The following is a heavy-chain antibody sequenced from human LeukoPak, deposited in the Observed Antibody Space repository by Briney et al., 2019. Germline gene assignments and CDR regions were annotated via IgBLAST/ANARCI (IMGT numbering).Heavy chain of an antibody. Sequence: GGSLRLSRAASGFTFSSYGMHWVRQAPGKGLEWVAFIRYDGSNKYYADSVKSRFTISRDNSKNTLYLQMNSLRAEDTAVYYCAKGRSFDWITFFDYWGQGTLVTVSS. V-gene: IGHV3-30*02. CDR2: IRYDGSNK. CDR3: AKGRSFDWITFFDY. CDR1: GFTFSSYG. D-gene: IGHD3-9*01. J-gene: IGHJ4*02.